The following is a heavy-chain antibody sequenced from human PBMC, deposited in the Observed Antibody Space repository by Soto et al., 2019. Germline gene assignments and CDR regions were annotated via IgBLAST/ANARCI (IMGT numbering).Heavy chain of an antibody. CDR3: ARSFWSPENWFDP. D-gene: IGHD3-3*01. CDR1: GGSVSNSQYF. CDR2: IFYSGST. V-gene: IGHV4-39*01. Sequence: SSETLSLTCTVSGGSVSNSQYFWVWLRQPPGKGLEWIGNIFYSGSTRYNPSLNSPVTISVDTSKNQFSLRLSSVTAADTVVYFCARSFWSPENWFDPWGQGTLVTVSS. J-gene: IGHJ5*02.